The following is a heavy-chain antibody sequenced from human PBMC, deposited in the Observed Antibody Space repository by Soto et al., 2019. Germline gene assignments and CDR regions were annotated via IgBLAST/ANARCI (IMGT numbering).Heavy chain of an antibody. Sequence: SETLSLTCTVSGASLSSGSYYWSRIRQPPGKGLEWIGYFYYTGTTKYNPSLESRVTISADTSKNQFSLNLTSVTAADTAVYYCARISYWIKDYWGQGALVTVSS. D-gene: IGHD1-1*01. J-gene: IGHJ4*02. V-gene: IGHV4-61*01. CDR2: FYYTGTT. CDR1: GASLSSGSYY. CDR3: ARISYWIKDY.